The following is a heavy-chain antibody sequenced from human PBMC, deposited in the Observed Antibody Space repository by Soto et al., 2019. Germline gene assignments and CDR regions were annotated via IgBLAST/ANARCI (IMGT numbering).Heavy chain of an antibody. V-gene: IGHV1-69*01. CDR1: GGTFSSYA. CDR3: ALNGGSSYGHPFGYGMAV. D-gene: IGHD1-26*01. Sequence: QVQLVQSGAEVKKPGSSVKVSCKASGGTFSSYAISWVRQAPGQGLEWMGGIIPIFGTANYAQKFQSRVTITADESTSTAYMELRSLRSEDTAVYYCALNGGSSYGHPFGYGMAVWGQGTTVPVSS. J-gene: IGHJ6*02. CDR2: IIPIFGTA.